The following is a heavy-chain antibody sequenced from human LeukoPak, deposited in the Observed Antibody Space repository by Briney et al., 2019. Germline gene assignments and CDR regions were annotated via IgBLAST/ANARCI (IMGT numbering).Heavy chain of an antibody. CDR3: ARAIHDLPYYYYYGMDV. CDR2: ISYDGSNK. J-gene: IGHJ6*02. CDR1: GFTFSSYA. V-gene: IGHV3-30*04. D-gene: IGHD2-2*02. Sequence: GGSLRLSCAASGFTFSSYAMHWVRQAPGKGLEWVAVISYDGSNKYYADSVKGRFTISRDNSKNTLYLQMNSLRAEDTAVYYCARAIHDLPYYYYYGMDVWGQGTTVTVSS.